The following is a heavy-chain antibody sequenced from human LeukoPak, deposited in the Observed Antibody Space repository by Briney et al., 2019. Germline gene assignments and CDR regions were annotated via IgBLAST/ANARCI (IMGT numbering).Heavy chain of an antibody. J-gene: IGHJ4*02. D-gene: IGHD2-15*01. CDR3: ARENRPVFAGGSCFDY. CDR2: ISYDGSNK. V-gene: IGHV3-30*04. Sequence: PGGSLRLSCAASGFTFSSYAMHWVRQAPGEGLEWVAVISYDGSNKYYADSVKGRFTISRDNSKNTLYLQMNSLRAEDTAVYYCARENRPVFAGGSCFDYWGQGTLVTVSS. CDR1: GFTFSSYA.